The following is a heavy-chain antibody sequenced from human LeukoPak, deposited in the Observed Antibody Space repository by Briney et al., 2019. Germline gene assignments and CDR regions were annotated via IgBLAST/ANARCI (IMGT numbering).Heavy chain of an antibody. Sequence: ETLSLTCTVSGGSISNYYWSWIRQPPGKGLEWIGYIYYSESTNYNPSLKSRVSISVDTSKNQFSLKLSSVTAADTAVYYCARYIAVAGTFYFDYWGQGTLVTVSS. CDR1: GGSISNYY. J-gene: IGHJ4*02. CDR2: IYYSEST. V-gene: IGHV4-59*01. D-gene: IGHD6-19*01. CDR3: ARYIAVAGTFYFDY.